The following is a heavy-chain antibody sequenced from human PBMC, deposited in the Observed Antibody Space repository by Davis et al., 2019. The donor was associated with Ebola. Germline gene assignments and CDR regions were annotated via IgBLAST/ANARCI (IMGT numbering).Heavy chain of an antibody. Sequence: GGSLRLSCAASGFVFRNYVMSWVRQAPGKGLEWVSTLGTSADTYYADSVKGRFTISRDNSKNTLYLQMNGLRVEDKAIYYCAKDTSNIWFDIWGQGTNVTVSS. CDR1: GFVFRNYV. CDR3: AKDTSNIWFDI. V-gene: IGHV3-23*01. J-gene: IGHJ3*02. D-gene: IGHD1-26*01. CDR2: LGTSADT.